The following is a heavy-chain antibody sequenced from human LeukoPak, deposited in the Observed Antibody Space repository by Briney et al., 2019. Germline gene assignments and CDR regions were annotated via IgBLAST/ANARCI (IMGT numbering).Heavy chain of an antibody. D-gene: IGHD5-18*01. CDR1: GGSFSGYY. Sequence: SETLSLTRAVYGGSFSGYYWSWIRQPPGKGLEWIGEINHSGSTNYNPSLKSRVTISVDTSKNQFSLKLSSVTAADTAVYYCARDQRGYSYGYVPLFDYWGQGTLVTVSS. CDR3: ARDQRGYSYGYVPLFDY. V-gene: IGHV4-34*01. CDR2: INHSGST. J-gene: IGHJ4*02.